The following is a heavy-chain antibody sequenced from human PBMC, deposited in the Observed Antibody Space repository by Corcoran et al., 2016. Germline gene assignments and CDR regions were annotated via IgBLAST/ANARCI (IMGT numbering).Heavy chain of an antibody. CDR3: ARWTRTTSYYYYYGMDV. D-gene: IGHD4-17*01. J-gene: IGHJ6*02. Sequence: QVQLVQSGAEVKKPGSSVKVSCKASGGTFSSYAISWVRQAPGQGLEWMGGIIPIFGTANYAQKFQGRVTITADKSTSTAYMELSSLRSEDTAVYDCARWTRTTSYYYYYGMDVWGQGTTVTVSS. CDR1: GGTFSSYA. CDR2: IIPIFGTA. V-gene: IGHV1-69*06.